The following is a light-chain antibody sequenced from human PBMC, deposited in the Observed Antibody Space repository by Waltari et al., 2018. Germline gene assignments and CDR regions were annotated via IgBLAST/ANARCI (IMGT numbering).Light chain of an antibody. J-gene: IGLJ2*01. CDR1: GSNIGAGYD. CDR2: GNN. CDR3: QSYDRSLSVV. V-gene: IGLV1-40*01. Sequence: QSALTQPPSVSGAPGQRITISCTGSGSNIGAGYDVHWYQQFPGTAPKLRRDGNNNRPSGVPDRCVGSKTGTSASLAITGLQADDEADYYCQSYDRSLSVVFGGGTKLTVL.